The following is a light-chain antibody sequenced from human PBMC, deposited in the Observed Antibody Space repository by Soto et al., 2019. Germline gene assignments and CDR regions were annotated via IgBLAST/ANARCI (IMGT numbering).Light chain of an antibody. Sequence: EIVLTQSPATLSLSPGERATLSCRASQSVSNYLAWYQQKPGQAPRLLIYDASNRATGIPARFSGSGSGTDFSLTISSLEPEDFGIYYCQQRVSWPPLTFGGGTKVEIK. CDR1: QSVSNY. CDR2: DAS. CDR3: QQRVSWPPLT. J-gene: IGKJ4*01. V-gene: IGKV3-11*01.